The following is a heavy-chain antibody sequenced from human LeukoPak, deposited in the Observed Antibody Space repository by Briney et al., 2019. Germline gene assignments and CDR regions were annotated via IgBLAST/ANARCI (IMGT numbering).Heavy chain of an antibody. CDR2: ISAYNGNT. Sequence: ASVKVSCKASGYTFTSYGISWVRQAPGQGLEWMGWISAYNGNTNYAQKLQGRVTMTTDTSTSTAYMELRSLRSDDTAVYYCARVHSYYDSWSGSPYYMDVWGKGTTVTVSS. CDR1: GYTFTSYG. CDR3: ARVHSYYDSWSGSPYYMDV. J-gene: IGHJ6*03. V-gene: IGHV1-18*01. D-gene: IGHD3-3*01.